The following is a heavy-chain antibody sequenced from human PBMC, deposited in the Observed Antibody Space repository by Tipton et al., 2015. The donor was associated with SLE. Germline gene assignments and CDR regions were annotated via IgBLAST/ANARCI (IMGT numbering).Heavy chain of an antibody. D-gene: IGHD1-14*01. CDR1: GGSISSSSYY. Sequence: TLSLTCTVSGGSISSSSYYWGWIRQPPGKGLEWIGHIYTSGSTNYNPSLKSRVTMSVDTSKNQFSLKLSSVTAADTVVYYCAAYGTFDAFDIWGQGTMVTVSS. V-gene: IGHV4-61*05. J-gene: IGHJ3*02. CDR2: IYTSGST. CDR3: AAYGTFDAFDI.